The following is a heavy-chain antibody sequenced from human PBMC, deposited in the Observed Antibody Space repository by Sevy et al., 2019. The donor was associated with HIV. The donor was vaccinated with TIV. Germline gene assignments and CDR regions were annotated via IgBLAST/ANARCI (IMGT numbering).Heavy chain of an antibody. CDR3: ANGYCSSTNCPSDYYYYGMDV. J-gene: IGHJ6*02. CDR1: GFTFSSYG. Sequence: GGSLRLSCAASGFTFSSYGMHWVRQAPGKGLEWVAVISYDGSNKYYADSVKGRFTISRDNSKNTLYPQMNSLRAEDTAVYYCANGYCSSTNCPSDYYYYGMDVWGQGTTVTVS. CDR2: ISYDGSNK. D-gene: IGHD2-2*01. V-gene: IGHV3-30*18.